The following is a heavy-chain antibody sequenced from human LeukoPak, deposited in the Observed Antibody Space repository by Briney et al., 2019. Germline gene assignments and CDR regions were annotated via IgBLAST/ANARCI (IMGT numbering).Heavy chain of an antibody. D-gene: IGHD2-2*02. CDR1: GGSISSYY. V-gene: IGHV4-4*09. CDR3: ARLHLYCSSTSCYTGIFDY. J-gene: IGHJ4*02. Sequence: SETLSLTCTVSGGSISSYYLSWIRQPPGKGLEWIGYIYTSGSTNYNPSLKSRVTISVDTSKNQFSLKLSSVTAADTAVYYCARLHLYCSSTSCYTGIFDYWGQGTLVTVSS. CDR2: IYTSGST.